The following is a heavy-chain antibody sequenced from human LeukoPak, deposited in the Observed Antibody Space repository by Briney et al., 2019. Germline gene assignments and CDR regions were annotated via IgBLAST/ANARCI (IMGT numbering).Heavy chain of an antibody. CDR3: ARDPVVPAAQGGMDV. J-gene: IGHJ6*02. CDR1: GGSISSGGYY. Sequence: SETLSLTCTVSGGSISSGGYYWSWIRQHPGKGLEWIGYIYYSGGTYYNPSLKSRVTISVDTSKNQFSLKLSSVTAADTAVYYCARDPVVPAAQGGMDVWGQGTTVTVSS. D-gene: IGHD2-2*01. CDR2: IYYSGGT. V-gene: IGHV4-31*03.